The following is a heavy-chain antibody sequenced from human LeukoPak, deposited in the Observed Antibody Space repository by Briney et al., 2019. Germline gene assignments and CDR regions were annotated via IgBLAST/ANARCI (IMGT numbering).Heavy chain of an antibody. CDR2: VNPSSGST. CDR1: GYTFTSHF. J-gene: IGHJ5*02. CDR3: ARAVGPRGGNWFDP. V-gene: IGHV1-46*01. Sequence: ASVKVSCKASGYTFTSHFMHWVRQAPGQGIEWMGVVNPSSGSTTYSQKFQGRVTMTRDTSTSTVYMDLSSLRSEDTAVYYCARAVGPRGGNWFDPWGQGTLVTVSS. D-gene: IGHD1-26*01.